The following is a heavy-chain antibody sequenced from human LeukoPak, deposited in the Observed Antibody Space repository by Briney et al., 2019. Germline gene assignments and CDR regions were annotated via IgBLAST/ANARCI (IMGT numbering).Heavy chain of an antibody. CDR1: GFTFSDYY. J-gene: IGHJ6*02. Sequence: GGSLRLSCAVSGFTFSDYYMSWIRQAPGKGLEWVSYTSSSGSTIYYADSVKGRFTISRDNAKNSLYLQMNSLRAEDTAVYYCARGNRVRGAPNYYGMDVWGQGTTVTVSS. CDR2: TSSSGSTI. CDR3: ARGNRVRGAPNYYGMDV. V-gene: IGHV3-11*01. D-gene: IGHD3-10*01.